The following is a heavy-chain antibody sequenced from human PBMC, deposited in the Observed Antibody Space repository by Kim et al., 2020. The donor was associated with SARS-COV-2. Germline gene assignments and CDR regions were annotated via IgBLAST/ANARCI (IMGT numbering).Heavy chain of an antibody. V-gene: IGHV4-4*07. CDR2: ISTTVNT. CDR1: GGSISRYY. CDR3: ARGGSSSWYPFDY. D-gene: IGHD6-13*01. Sequence: SETLSLTCTVSGGSISRYYWNWIRQPAGKGLEWIGRISTTVNTNYNPSLKSRVTMSVDTSKNQFSLKLNSVTAADTAVYYCARGGSSSWYPFDYWGQGTQVTVSS. J-gene: IGHJ4*02.